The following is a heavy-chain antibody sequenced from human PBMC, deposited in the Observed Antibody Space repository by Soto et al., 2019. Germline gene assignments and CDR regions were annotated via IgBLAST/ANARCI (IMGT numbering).Heavy chain of an antibody. D-gene: IGHD3-22*01. CDR2: IDPSDSYT. V-gene: IGHV5-10-1*01. Sequence: PGESLKISCKGSGYSFTSYWISWVRQMPGKGLEWMGRIDPSDSYTNYSPSFQGHVTISADKSISTAYLQWSSLKASDTAMYYCARLPPYYYDSSGYYGFDYWGQGTLVTVSS. J-gene: IGHJ4*02. CDR1: GYSFTSYW. CDR3: ARLPPYYYDSSGYYGFDY.